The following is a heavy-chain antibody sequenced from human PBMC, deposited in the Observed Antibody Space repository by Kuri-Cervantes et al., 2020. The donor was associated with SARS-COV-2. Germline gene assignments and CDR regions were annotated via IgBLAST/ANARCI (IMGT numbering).Heavy chain of an antibody. D-gene: IGHD3-3*01. V-gene: IGHV1-2*04. CDR2: INPNSGGT. J-gene: IGHJ6*02. CDR1: GYTFTGCY. CDR3: AREGGGTIQYYYYGMDV. Sequence: ASVKVSCKASGYTFTGCYMHWVRQAPGQGLEWMGWINPNSGGTNYAQKFQGWVTMTRDTSISTAYMELSRLRSDDTAVYYCAREGGGTIQYYYYGMDVWGQGTTVTVSS.